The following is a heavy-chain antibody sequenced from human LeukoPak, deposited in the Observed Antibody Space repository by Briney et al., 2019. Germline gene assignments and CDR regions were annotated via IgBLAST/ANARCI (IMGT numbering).Heavy chain of an antibody. Sequence: PSETLSLTCTVSGGSISSSSYYWAWIRQPPGKGLEWIGSVYYSGSTYYNPSLKSRVTISLDTSKNQFSLRLSSVTAADTAVYYCARETRLHSGSYSNDAFDIWGQGTMVTVSS. V-gene: IGHV4-39*07. D-gene: IGHD1-26*01. CDR1: GGSISSSSYY. J-gene: IGHJ3*02. CDR3: ARETRLHSGSYSNDAFDI. CDR2: VYYSGST.